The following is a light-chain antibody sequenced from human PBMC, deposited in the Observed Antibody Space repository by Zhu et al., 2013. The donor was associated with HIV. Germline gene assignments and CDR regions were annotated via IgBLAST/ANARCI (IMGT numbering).Light chain of an antibody. CDR1: SSDVGGYNF. V-gene: IGLV2-14*01. J-gene: IGLJ1*01. Sequence: QSALTQPASVSGSPGQSITISCTGTSSDVGGYNFVSWYQQHPDKAPKLIIYEVSHRPSGVSNRFSGSKSAHTASLTISGLRAEDEADYYCSSYTSSSTLGVFGTGTKVTVL. CDR3: SSYTSSSTLGV. CDR2: EVS.